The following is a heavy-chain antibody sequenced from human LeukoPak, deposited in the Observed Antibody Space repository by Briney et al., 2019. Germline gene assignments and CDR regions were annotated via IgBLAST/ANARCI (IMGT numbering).Heavy chain of an antibody. D-gene: IGHD1-26*01. V-gene: IGHV4-61*08. CDR3: ARGSYVAYFDY. J-gene: IGHJ4*02. CDR2: IYYSGST. Sequence: SETLSLTCAVSGGSISSGGSSWSWIRQPPGKGLEWIGYIYYSGSTNYNPSLKSRVTISVDTSKNQFSLKLSSVTAADTAVYYCARGSYVAYFDYWGQGTLVTVSS. CDR1: GGSISSGGSS.